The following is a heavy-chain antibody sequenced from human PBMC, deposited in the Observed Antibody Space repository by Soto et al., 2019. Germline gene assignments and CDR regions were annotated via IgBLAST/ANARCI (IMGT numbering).Heavy chain of an antibody. CDR2: INPANGDT. CDR1: GYTFTTFF. D-gene: IGHD5-12*01. Sequence: ASVKVSCKTSGYTFTTFFLHWMRQAPGQRLEWMGWINPANGDTMYSQKFLGRVSNTRDTSATTAYMELTYLTSEDTDIYYCARGPSSGCFDSWGQGTLVTVSS. J-gene: IGHJ4*02. V-gene: IGHV1-3*01. CDR3: ARGPSSGCFDS.